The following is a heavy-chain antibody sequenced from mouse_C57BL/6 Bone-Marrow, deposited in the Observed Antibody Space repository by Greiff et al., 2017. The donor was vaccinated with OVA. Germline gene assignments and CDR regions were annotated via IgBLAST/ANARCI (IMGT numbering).Heavy chain of an antibody. D-gene: IGHD1-1*01. Sequence: EVKVEESGGGLVQPGGSMKLSCAASGFTFSDAWMDWVRQSPEKGLEWVAEIRNKANNHATYYAESVKGRFTSSRDDSKSSVYLQMNSLRAEDTGIYYCTSLITTDWYFDVWGTGTTVTVSS. CDR2: IRNKANNHAT. V-gene: IGHV6-6*01. CDR1: GFTFSDAW. J-gene: IGHJ1*03. CDR3: TSLITTDWYFDV.